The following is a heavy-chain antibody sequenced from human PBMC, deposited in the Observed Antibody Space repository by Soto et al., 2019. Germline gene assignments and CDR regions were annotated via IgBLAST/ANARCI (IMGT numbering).Heavy chain of an antibody. Sequence: PGGSLRLSCAASGFTFSSYAMSWVREAPGKGLEWVSAISGSGGSTYYADSVKGRFTISRDNSKNTQYLQMNSLRDEDTAVYYCAKGIAVAGSRIYYYYGMDVWGQGTTVTVSS. CDR3: AKGIAVAGSRIYYYYGMDV. CDR1: GFTFSSYA. V-gene: IGHV3-23*01. J-gene: IGHJ6*02. D-gene: IGHD6-19*01. CDR2: ISGSGGST.